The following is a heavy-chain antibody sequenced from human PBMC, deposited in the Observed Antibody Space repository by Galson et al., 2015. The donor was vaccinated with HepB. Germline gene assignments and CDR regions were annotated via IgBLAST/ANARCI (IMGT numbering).Heavy chain of an antibody. Sequence: SLRLSCAASGFTFSSYEMNWVRQAPGKGLEWVSYISSSGGTIYYADSVKGRFTISRDNAKNSLYLQMNSLRAEDTAVYYCARDRIAVAGLYYYYGMDVWGQGTTVTVSS. CDR3: ARDRIAVAGLYYYYGMDV. CDR2: ISSSGGTI. D-gene: IGHD6-19*01. J-gene: IGHJ6*02. CDR1: GFTFSSYE. V-gene: IGHV3-48*03.